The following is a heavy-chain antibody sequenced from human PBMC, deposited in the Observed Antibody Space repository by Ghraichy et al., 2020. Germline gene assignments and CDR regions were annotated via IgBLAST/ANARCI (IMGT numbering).Heavy chain of an antibody. Sequence: SQTLSLTCAISGDSVSSNSAAWNWIRQSPSRGLEWLGRTYYRSKWYNDYAVSVKSRITINPDTSKNQFSLQLNSVTPEDTAVYYCARDSLYPIYDSSGYYPSEGLVLYYYYYMDVWGKGTTVTVSS. V-gene: IGHV6-1*01. CDR1: GDSVSSNSAA. CDR3: ARDSLYPIYDSSGYYPSEGLVLYYYYYMDV. D-gene: IGHD3-22*01. CDR2: TYYRSKWYN. J-gene: IGHJ6*03.